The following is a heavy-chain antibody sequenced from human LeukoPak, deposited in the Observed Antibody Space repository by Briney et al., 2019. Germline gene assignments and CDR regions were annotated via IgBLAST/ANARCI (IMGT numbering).Heavy chain of an antibody. J-gene: IGHJ4*02. Sequence: GGSLRLSCAASGFTFSSYAMSWVRQAPRKGLEWVSAISGSGGSTYYADSVKGRFTISRDNSKNTLYLQMNSLRAEDTAVYYCAKDPDYDILTGVMWGQGTLVTVSS. D-gene: IGHD3-9*01. V-gene: IGHV3-23*01. CDR2: ISGSGGST. CDR3: AKDPDYDILTGVM. CDR1: GFTFSSYA.